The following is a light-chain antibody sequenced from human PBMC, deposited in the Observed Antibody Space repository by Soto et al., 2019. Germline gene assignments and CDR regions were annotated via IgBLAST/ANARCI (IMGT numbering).Light chain of an antibody. CDR3: CSYAGSSTHVI. V-gene: IGLV2-23*01. CDR1: SSDFGNYNL. J-gene: IGLJ2*01. Sequence: QSALTQPASVSGSPGQSITISCTGTSSDFGNYNLVSWYQQHPGKVPKVMIYEDTKRPSGVSDRFSGSKSGNTASLTISGLQAEDEADYYCCSYAGSSTHVIFGGGTKVTVL. CDR2: EDT.